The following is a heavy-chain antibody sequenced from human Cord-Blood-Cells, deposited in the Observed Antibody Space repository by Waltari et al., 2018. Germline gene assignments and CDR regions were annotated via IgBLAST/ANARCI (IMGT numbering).Heavy chain of an antibody. J-gene: IGHJ3*02. D-gene: IGHD3-3*01. CDR3: ARVRSGGGFWSGYAFDI. CDR1: GDTFTGYY. V-gene: IGHV1-2*02. CDR2: INPNSGGT. Sequence: QVHLVQSGAEVKKPGASVKGTCKASGDTFTGYYTHWVRQAPGQGLEWMGWINPNSGGTNYAQKFQGRVTMTRYASISTAYMELSRLRSDDTAVYYCARVRSGGGFWSGYAFDIWGQGTMVTVSS.